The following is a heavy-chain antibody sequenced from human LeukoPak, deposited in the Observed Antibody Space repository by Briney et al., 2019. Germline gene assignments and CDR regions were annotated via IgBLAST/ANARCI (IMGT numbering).Heavy chain of an antibody. Sequence: ASVKVSFKVSGYTHRELSMHWVRPAPGKELEGMGGFDPEDGETIYAQKFQGRVTMTEDTSTDTAYMELSSLRSEDTAVYYCATGYSSGWTLDYYYGMDVWGQGTTVTVSS. CDR1: GYTHRELS. CDR2: FDPEDGET. J-gene: IGHJ6*02. CDR3: ATGYSSGWTLDYYYGMDV. D-gene: IGHD6-19*01. V-gene: IGHV1-24*01.